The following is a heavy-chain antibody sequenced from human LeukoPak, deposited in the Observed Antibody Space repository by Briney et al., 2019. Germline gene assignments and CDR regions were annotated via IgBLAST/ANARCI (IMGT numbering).Heavy chain of an antibody. D-gene: IGHD5-18*01. CDR1: GFIFSSYG. Sequence: GGSLRLSCAASGFIFSSYGMSWVRQAPGKGLEWVSGISGSGGSTYYVDSVKGRFTISRDNSKNTRYLQMNSLRADDTAVYYCAKDIKEWIQLLGDFDYWGQGTLVTVSS. CDR2: ISGSGGST. V-gene: IGHV3-23*01. CDR3: AKDIKEWIQLLGDFDY. J-gene: IGHJ4*02.